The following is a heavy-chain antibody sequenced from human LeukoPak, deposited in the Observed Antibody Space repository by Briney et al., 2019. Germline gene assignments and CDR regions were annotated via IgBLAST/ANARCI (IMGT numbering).Heavy chain of an antibody. CDR1: GGSISSGGYS. CDR2: IYHSGST. J-gene: IGHJ4*02. V-gene: IGHV4-30-2*01. D-gene: IGHD1-26*01. CDR3: ARGTSYLVDY. Sequence: PSQTLSLTCAVSGGSISSGGYSWSWIRQPPGKGLEWIGYIYHSGSTYYNPSLKSRVTISVDRSKNQFSLKLSSVTAADTAVYYCARGTSYLVDYWGQGTLVTVSS.